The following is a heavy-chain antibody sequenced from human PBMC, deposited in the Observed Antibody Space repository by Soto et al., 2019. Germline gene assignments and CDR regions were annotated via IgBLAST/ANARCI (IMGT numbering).Heavy chain of an antibody. J-gene: IGHJ6*02. CDR3: ARAQGSSTSLEIYYYYYYGMDA. D-gene: IGHD2-2*01. Sequence: QVQLVQSGAEVKKPGSSVKVSCKASGGTFGSYAISWVRQAPGQGLEWMGGIIPITATANYAQKFQGRVTITADDSTSTASMPLSSLRSEDTAVYYCARAQGSSTSLEIYYYYYYGMDAWGQGTTVTVSS. CDR2: IIPITATA. CDR1: GGTFGSYA. V-gene: IGHV1-69*01.